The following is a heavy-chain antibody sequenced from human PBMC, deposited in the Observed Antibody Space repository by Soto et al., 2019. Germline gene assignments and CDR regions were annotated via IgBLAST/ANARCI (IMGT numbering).Heavy chain of an antibody. CDR3: ARDSLSGYYFDY. D-gene: IGHD3-22*01. CDR2: TYHSGGT. V-gene: IGHV4-30-2*01. Sequence: QLQLQESGSGLVKPSQTLSLTCVVSGDSISSGGYSWNWIRQPPGKGLEWIGHTYHSGGTLYNPSLDSRVTISVDKSKNQFSLRLTSVTAADTAVYYCARDSLSGYYFDYGGQGTLVTVSS. J-gene: IGHJ4*02. CDR1: GDSISSGGYS.